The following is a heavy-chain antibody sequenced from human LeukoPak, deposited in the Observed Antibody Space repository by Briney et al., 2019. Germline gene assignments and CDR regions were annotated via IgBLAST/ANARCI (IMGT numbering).Heavy chain of an antibody. Sequence: GEPLKISCKGSGYSFTTYWIAWVRQMPGKGPEWMGIIYPGDSDIRYSPSFQGQVTISVDKSISTAYLQWSSLKASDTAMYYCARRAYSGYEFDYWGQGTLVTVSS. J-gene: IGHJ4*02. CDR2: IYPGDSDI. CDR1: GYSFTTYW. D-gene: IGHD5-12*01. V-gene: IGHV5-51*01. CDR3: ARRAYSGYEFDY.